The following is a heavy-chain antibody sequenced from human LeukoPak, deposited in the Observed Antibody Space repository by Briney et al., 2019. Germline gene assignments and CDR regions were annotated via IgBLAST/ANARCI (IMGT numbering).Heavy chain of an antibody. CDR3: GRDWISPGGPWFDP. J-gene: IGHJ5*02. CDR1: GGSISSHY. Sequence: SETLSLTCTVSGGSISSHYWSWIRQPPGKGLEWIGYIYYSGSTNYNPSLKSRVTISVDTSKNQFSLKLSSVTAADTAVYYCGRDWISPGGPWFDPWGQGTVVTLFS. V-gene: IGHV4-59*11. CDR2: IYYSGST. D-gene: IGHD2-2*03.